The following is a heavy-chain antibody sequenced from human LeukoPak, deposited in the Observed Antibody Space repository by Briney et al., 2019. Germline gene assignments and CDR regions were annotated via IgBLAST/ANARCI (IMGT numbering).Heavy chain of an antibody. Sequence: GGALRLSCAASGFTFSSYAMSWVRQAPGKGLEWVSAIRDSGGSTHYADSVKGRFTTSRDNSKNTLFLQMNSLRAEDTAIYYCAKYGPQDSGSSHFDYWGQGALVTVSS. V-gene: IGHV3-23*01. J-gene: IGHJ4*02. CDR3: AKYGPQDSGSSHFDY. CDR2: IRDSGGST. CDR1: GFTFSSYA. D-gene: IGHD1-26*01.